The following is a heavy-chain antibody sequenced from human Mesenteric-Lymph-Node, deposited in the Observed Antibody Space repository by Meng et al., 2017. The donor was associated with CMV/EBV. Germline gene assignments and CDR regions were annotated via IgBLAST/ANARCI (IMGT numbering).Heavy chain of an antibody. Sequence: GSLRLSCAASGFTVSSNYMSWVRQAPGKGLEWVSVIYSGGSTYYADSVKGRFTISRDNSKNTLYLQMNSLRAEDTAVYYCAREGLIPVAAPFDYWGQGTLVTVSS. CDR3: AREGLIPVAAPFDY. CDR1: GFTVSSNY. J-gene: IGHJ4*02. D-gene: IGHD2-2*01. V-gene: IGHV3-53*01. CDR2: IYSGGST.